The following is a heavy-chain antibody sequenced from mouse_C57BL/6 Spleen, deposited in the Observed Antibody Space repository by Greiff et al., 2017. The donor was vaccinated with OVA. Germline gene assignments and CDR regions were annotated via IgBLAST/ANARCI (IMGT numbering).Heavy chain of an antibody. CDR3: ARGGGDSSGYRAMDY. D-gene: IGHD3-2*02. CDR2: ISYDGSN. V-gene: IGHV3-6*01. CDR1: GYSITSGYY. Sequence: DVKLQESGPGLVKPSQSLSLTCSVTGYSITSGYYWHWIRQFPGNKLEWMGYISYDGSNNYNPSLKNRISITRDTSKNQFFLKLNSVTTEDTATYYCARGGGDSSGYRAMDYWGQGTSVTVSS. J-gene: IGHJ4*01.